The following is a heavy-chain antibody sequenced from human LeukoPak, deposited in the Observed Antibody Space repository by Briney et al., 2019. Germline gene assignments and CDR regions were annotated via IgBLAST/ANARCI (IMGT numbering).Heavy chain of an antibody. CDR1: GGTFSSYA. J-gene: IGHJ4*02. D-gene: IGHD2-2*01. V-gene: IGHV1-18*01. CDR2: ISAYNGNT. Sequence: ASVKVSCKASGGTFSSYAISWVRQAPGQGLEWMGWISAYNGNTNYAQKLQGRVTMTTDTSTSTAYMELSRLRSDDTAVYYCARDYCSSTSCSTETSWAHDYWGQGTLVTVSS. CDR3: ARDYCSSTSCSTETSWAHDY.